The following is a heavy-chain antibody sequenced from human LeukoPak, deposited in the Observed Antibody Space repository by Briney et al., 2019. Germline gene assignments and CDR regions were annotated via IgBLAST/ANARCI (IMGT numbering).Heavy chain of an antibody. CDR2: IIPILGIA. J-gene: IGHJ4*02. CDR3: ARQRVAAAGSVDY. CDR1: GGTFSSYA. V-gene: IGHV1-69*04. Sequence: GSSVKVSCKASGGTFSSYAISWVRQAPGQGLEWMGRIIPILGIANYAQKFQGRVTITADKSTSTAYMELSSLRSEDTAVYYCARQRVAAAGSVDYWGQGTLVTVSS. D-gene: IGHD6-13*01.